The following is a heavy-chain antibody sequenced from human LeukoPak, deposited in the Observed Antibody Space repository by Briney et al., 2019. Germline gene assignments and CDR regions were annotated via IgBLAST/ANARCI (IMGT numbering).Heavy chain of an antibody. CDR2: IQSDGSIE. J-gene: IGHJ4*02. CDR1: GFPFSYYG. Sequence: PWGSLRLSCAASGFPFSYYGMHWVRQAPGKGLEWVAAIQSDGSIEYYADSVKGRLIISRDNSKNTLFLQMNSLRADDTAVYYCARDIDSTGSYWYFDYWGQGTLVTVSS. CDR3: ARDIDSTGSYWYFDY. D-gene: IGHD3-22*01. V-gene: IGHV3-33*01.